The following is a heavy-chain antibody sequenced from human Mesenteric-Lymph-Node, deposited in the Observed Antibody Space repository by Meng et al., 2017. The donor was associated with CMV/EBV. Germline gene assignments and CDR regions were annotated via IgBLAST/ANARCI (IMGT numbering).Heavy chain of an antibody. V-gene: IGHV5-51*01. J-gene: IGHJ6*02. CDR3: ARCGMTTVMDYYYGMDV. CDR1: GYSFTSYW. D-gene: IGHD4-11*01. CDR2: IYPGDSDT. Sequence: GESLKISCKGSGYSFTSYWIGWVRQMPGKGLEWMGIIYPGDSDTRYSPSFQGQVTISADKSISTAYLQWSSLKASDTAMYYCARCGMTTVMDYYYGMDVWGQGTTVTVSS.